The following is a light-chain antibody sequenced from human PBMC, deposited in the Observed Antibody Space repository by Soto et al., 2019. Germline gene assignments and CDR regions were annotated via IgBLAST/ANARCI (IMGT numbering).Light chain of an antibody. J-gene: IGKJ1*01. V-gene: IGKV3-20*01. CDR1: QSVRSTF. CDR3: QKYGSTARWT. CDR2: GAS. Sequence: IVLTQSPGTLSLSPGERATLSCRASQSVRSTFLAWYQQTPGLAPRLLIYGASSRATGIPDTFSGSGCGSDFNLTISRGEPEDFEVYYCQKYGSTARWTFGQGTKVETK.